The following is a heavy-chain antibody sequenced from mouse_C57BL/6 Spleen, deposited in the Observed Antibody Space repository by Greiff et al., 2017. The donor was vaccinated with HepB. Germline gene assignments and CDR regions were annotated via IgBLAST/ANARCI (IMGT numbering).Heavy chain of an antibody. Sequence: EVQLQQSGPELVKPGASVKISCKASGYSFTGYYMNWVKQSPEKSLEWIGEINPSTGGTTYNQKFKAKATLTVDKSSSTAYMQLKSLTSEDSAVYYCARWAHDYDGYFDVWGTGTTVTVSS. CDR1: GYSFTGYY. D-gene: IGHD2-4*01. CDR2: INPSTGGT. CDR3: ARWAHDYDGYFDV. V-gene: IGHV1-42*01. J-gene: IGHJ1*03.